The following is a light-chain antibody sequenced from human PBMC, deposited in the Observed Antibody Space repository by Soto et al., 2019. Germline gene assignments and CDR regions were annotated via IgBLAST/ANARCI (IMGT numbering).Light chain of an antibody. CDR3: QTWGTGISVV. V-gene: IGLV4-69*01. CDR2: LNSDGSH. CDR1: SGHGSYA. Sequence: QPVLTQSPSASASLGASVKLTCTLSSGHGSYAIAWHQQQPEKGPRYLMKLNSDGSHSKGDGIPDRFSGSSSGAERYLTISSLQSEDEAYYYCQTWGTGISVVFGGGTKLTVL. J-gene: IGLJ2*01.